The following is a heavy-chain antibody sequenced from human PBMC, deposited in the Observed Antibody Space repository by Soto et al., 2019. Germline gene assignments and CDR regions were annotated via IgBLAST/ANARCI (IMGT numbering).Heavy chain of an antibody. CDR2: VSVSGSDT. J-gene: IGHJ4*02. CDR1: GFSFSSYA. D-gene: IGHD3-22*01. Sequence: EVQLLESGGGLVQPGGSLRLSCAASGFSFSSYAMSWVRQAPGKGLEWVSDVSVSGSDTYYADSVKGRFTISRDNSKNILYLQMNSLRGEDPAIYYCASDCYDSPAYYRFDSWGQGTLVTVSS. CDR3: ASDCYDSPAYYRFDS. V-gene: IGHV3-23*01.